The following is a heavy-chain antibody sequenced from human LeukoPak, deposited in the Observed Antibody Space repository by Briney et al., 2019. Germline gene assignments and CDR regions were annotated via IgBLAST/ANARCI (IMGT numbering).Heavy chain of an antibody. D-gene: IGHD2-2*01. Sequence: PGGSLRLSCAASGFTFSSYAMSWVRQAPGKGLGWVSAISGSGGSTYYADSVKGRFTISRDNSKNTLYLQMNSLRAEDTAVYYCAKDYCSSTSCYDDLDYWGQGTLVTVSS. J-gene: IGHJ4*02. CDR1: GFTFSSYA. CDR2: ISGSGGST. V-gene: IGHV3-23*01. CDR3: AKDYCSSTSCYDDLDY.